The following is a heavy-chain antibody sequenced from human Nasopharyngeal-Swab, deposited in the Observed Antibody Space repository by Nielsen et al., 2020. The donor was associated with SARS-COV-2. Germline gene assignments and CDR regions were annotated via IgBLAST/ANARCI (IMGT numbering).Heavy chain of an antibody. CDR3: AKEGATGWFDP. CDR1: GVSITSQY. CDR2: ISHNSGT. J-gene: IGHJ5*02. V-gene: IGHV4-59*11. Sequence: SETRSLTCTVSGVSITSQYWSWIRQPPGKGLEGIGYISHNSGTSYNPSLKSRVTMFMDTSKNKFSLRLRSVTAADTAVYYCAKEGATGWFDPWGQGTLVTVSS.